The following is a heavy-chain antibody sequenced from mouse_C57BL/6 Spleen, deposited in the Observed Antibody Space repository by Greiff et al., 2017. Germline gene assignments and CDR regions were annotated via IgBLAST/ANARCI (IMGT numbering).Heavy chain of an antibody. V-gene: IGHV1-64*01. Sequence: QVQLQQPGAELVKPGASVKLSCKASGYTFTSYWMHWVKQRPGQVLEWIGMIHPNSGSTNYNEKFKSKATLTVDKSSSTAYMQLSSLTSEDSAVYYCARADYYGSSFYAMDYWGQGTSVTVSS. D-gene: IGHD1-1*01. J-gene: IGHJ4*01. CDR2: IHPNSGST. CDR1: GYTFTSYW. CDR3: ARADYYGSSFYAMDY.